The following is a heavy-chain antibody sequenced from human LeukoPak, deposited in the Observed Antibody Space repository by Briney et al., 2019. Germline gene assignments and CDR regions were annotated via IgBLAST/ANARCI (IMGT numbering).Heavy chain of an antibody. CDR1: GFTVSSNY. D-gene: IGHD3-3*01. Sequence: GGSLRLSCAASGFTVSSNYMSWVRQAPGKGLEWVSVIYSGGSTYYADSVKGRFTISRDNSKNTLYLQMNSLRAEDTAVYYCARASYDFWSGYYFREEYYYYYMDVWGKGTTVTVSS. J-gene: IGHJ6*03. CDR3: ARASYDFWSGYYFREEYYYYYMDV. CDR2: IYSGGST. V-gene: IGHV3-53*01.